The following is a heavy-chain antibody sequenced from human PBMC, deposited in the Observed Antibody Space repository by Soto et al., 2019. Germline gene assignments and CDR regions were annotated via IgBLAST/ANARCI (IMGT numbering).Heavy chain of an antibody. V-gene: IGHV3-30*18. Sequence: GGSLRLSCAASGFTFSSYGMHWVRQAPGKGLEWVAVISYDGSNKYYADSVKGRFTISRDNSKNTLYLQMNSLRAEDTAVYYCAKDTTIFGVVLDYWGQGTLVTVSS. J-gene: IGHJ4*02. CDR1: GFTFSSYG. CDR3: AKDTTIFGVVLDY. D-gene: IGHD3-3*01. CDR2: ISYDGSNK.